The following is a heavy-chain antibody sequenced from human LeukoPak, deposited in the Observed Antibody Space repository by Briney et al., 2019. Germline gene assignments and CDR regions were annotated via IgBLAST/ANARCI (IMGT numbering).Heavy chain of an antibody. CDR3: ARHFLRGGFDS. D-gene: IGHD5-12*01. Sequence: SEILSLTCTVSGGSINNYYWSWIRQPPGKGLEWIAYIYETGHTGYNPSLKTRATISLDTSKNQFSLKLDSVTAADTAVYYCARHFLRGGFDSWGQGTLVAVSS. CDR1: GGSINNYY. CDR2: IYETGHT. V-gene: IGHV4-59*08. J-gene: IGHJ4*02.